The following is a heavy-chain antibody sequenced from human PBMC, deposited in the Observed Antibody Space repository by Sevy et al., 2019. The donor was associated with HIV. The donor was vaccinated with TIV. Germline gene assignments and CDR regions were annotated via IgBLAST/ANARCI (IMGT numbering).Heavy chain of an antibody. J-gene: IGHJ6*02. CDR3: ARDHWGLGV. CDR2: ISYDGSNK. CDR1: GFTFSSYA. Sequence: GGSLRLSCAASGFTFSSYAMHWVRQAPGKGLEWVAVISYDGSNKYYADSVKGRFTISRDNSKNTLYLQMNSLRAEDTAVYYCARDHWGLGVWGQRTTVTVSS. D-gene: IGHD7-27*01. V-gene: IGHV3-30*04.